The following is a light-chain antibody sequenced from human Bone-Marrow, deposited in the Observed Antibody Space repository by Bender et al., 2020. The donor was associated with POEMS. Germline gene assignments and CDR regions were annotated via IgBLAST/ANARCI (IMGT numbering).Light chain of an antibody. J-gene: IGLJ1*01. CDR2: EVT. CDR1: SSDVGGYNY. Sequence: QSALTQPASVSGSPGQSITISCTGTSSDVGGYNYVSWYQQHPGKAPKLMIYEVTKRPSGVPDRFSGSKSGHTASLTVSGLQAEDEADYYCISKTTTTTLFVFGTGTKVIVL. CDR3: ISKTTTTTLFV. V-gene: IGLV2-14*01.